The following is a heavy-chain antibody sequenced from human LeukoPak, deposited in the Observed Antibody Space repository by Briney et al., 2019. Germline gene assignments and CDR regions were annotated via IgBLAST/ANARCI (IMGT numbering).Heavy chain of an antibody. CDR3: ACNYGDYVDAFDI. J-gene: IGHJ3*02. V-gene: IGHV4-31*03. CDR1: GGSISSGGYY. Sequence: PSQTLSLTCTVSGGSISSGGYYWSWIRQHPGKGLEWIGYIYYSGSTYYNPSLKSRVTISVDTSKNQFSLKLSSVTAADTAVYYCACNYGDYVDAFDIWGQGTMVTVSS. D-gene: IGHD4-17*01. CDR2: IYYSGST.